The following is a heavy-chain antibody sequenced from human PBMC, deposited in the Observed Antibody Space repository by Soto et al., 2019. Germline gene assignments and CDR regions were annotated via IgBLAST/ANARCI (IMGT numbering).Heavy chain of an antibody. CDR1: GFTFTSSA. CDR3: AADAPGIAVAGRPHYYHYGMDV. D-gene: IGHD6-19*01. Sequence: SVKVSCKASGFTFTSSAMQWVRQARGQRLEWIGWIVVGSGNTNYAQKFQERVTITRDMSTSTAYMELSSLRSEDTAVYYCAADAPGIAVAGRPHYYHYGMDVWGQGTTVTVSS. J-gene: IGHJ6*02. V-gene: IGHV1-58*02. CDR2: IVVGSGNT.